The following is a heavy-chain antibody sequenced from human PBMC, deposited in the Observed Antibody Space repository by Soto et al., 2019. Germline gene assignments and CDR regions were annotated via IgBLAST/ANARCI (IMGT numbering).Heavy chain of an antibody. V-gene: IGHV4-4*02. CDR2: LNHREST. CDR3: GCRVEDISYDYYGMHX. Sequence: SETLSLTFAVSGGSVRSSNWWFWVRQPPGNGLEWIGELNHRESTNLNPSLKSRVTISVDRSKNEFSLKVKSVTAADTAVYYCGCRVEDISYDYYGMHXWGQVTTFTVS. D-gene: IGHD2-15*01. CDR1: GGSVRSSNW. J-gene: IGHJ6*02.